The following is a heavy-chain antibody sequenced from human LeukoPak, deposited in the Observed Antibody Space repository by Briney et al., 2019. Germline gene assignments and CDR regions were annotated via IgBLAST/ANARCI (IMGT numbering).Heavy chain of an antibody. CDR3: ARGEKPYDY. J-gene: IGHJ4*02. D-gene: IGHD1-26*01. CDR1: GYTFTYYV. V-gene: IGHV1-18*01. CDR2: INAYNGNT. Sequence: ASVKVSCKTSGYTFTYYVISWVRQAPGQGLEWMGWINAYNGNTNDAQKSQDRVTMTTDTSTSTAYMELRSLRSDDTAVYYCARGEKPYDYWCQGTLVSVSS.